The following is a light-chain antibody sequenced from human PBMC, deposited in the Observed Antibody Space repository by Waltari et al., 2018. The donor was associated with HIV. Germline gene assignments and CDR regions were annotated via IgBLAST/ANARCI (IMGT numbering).Light chain of an antibody. J-gene: IGKJ4*01. V-gene: IGKV4-1*01. Sequence: DIVMTQSPDSLAVSLGARATLHCTSSRSIFYIRNYLAWYQQKPGQPPKVLIYWASTRAFGVPDRFSGSGSGTDFPLTISRVHADDVATYYRQQHYILRSTFGGGTKIEI. CDR2: WAS. CDR3: QQHYILRST. CDR1: RSIFYIRNY.